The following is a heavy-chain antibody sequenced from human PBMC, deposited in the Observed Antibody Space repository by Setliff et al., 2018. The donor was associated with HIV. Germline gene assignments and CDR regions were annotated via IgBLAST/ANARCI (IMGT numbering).Heavy chain of an antibody. V-gene: IGHV1-2*02. J-gene: IGHJ4*02. CDR1: GYRFTDFY. CDR2: INPKSGAT. D-gene: IGHD3-9*01. Sequence: ASVKVSCKTFGYRFTDFYVNWVRQAPGQGLEWMGWINPKSGATKNAQKFQGRVTMTRDTFISTVYMELSSLRSDDTALYFCARRAEDLAINPPSFDYYFDYWGQGTQVTVSS. CDR3: ARRAEDLAINPPSFDYYFDY.